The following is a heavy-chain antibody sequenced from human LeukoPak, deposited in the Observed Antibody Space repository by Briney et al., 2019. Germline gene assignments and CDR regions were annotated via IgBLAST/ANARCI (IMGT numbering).Heavy chain of an antibody. J-gene: IGHJ3*02. D-gene: IGHD5-18*01. CDR3: ASVDTAMGDAFDI. CDR2: IYYSGST. Sequence: SQTLSLTCTVSGGSISSGDYYWSWIRQPPGKGLEWIGYIYYSGSTNYNPSLKSRVTISVDTSKNQFSLKLSSVTAADTAVYYCASVDTAMGDAFDIWGQGTMVTVSS. V-gene: IGHV4-61*08. CDR1: GGSISSGDYY.